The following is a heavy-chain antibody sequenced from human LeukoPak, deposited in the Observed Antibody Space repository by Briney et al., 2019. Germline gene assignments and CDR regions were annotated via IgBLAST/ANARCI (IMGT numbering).Heavy chain of an antibody. CDR3: ARILSDFWTTYYPDY. CDR1: GFTFSSYS. V-gene: IGHV3-21*01. CDR2: ISSSSSYI. D-gene: IGHD3/OR15-3a*01. Sequence: QSGGSLRLSCDASGFTFSSYSMNWVRQAPGKGLEWVSSISSSSSYIYYADSVKGRFTISRDNAKNSLYLQMNSLRAEDTAVYYCARILSDFWTTYYPDYWGQGALVTVSS. J-gene: IGHJ4*02.